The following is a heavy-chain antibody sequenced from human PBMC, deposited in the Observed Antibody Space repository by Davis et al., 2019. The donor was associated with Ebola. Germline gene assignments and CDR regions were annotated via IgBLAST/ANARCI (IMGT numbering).Heavy chain of an antibody. D-gene: IGHD4-11*01. J-gene: IGHJ6*02. CDR1: GFTFSNAW. CDR3: ARDVYTVTGDYYYYYGMDV. Sequence: GESLKISCAASGFTFSNAWMNWVRQAPGKGLEWVGRIKSKTDGGTTDYAAPVKGRFTISRDNAKNSLYLQMNSLRAEDTAVYYCARDVYTVTGDYYYYYGMDVWGQGTTVTVSS. V-gene: IGHV3-15*07. CDR2: IKSKTDGGTT.